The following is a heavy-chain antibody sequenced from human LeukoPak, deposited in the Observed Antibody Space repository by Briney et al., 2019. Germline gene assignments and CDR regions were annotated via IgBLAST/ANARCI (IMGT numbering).Heavy chain of an antibody. V-gene: IGHV3-23*01. CDR2: ISGSGGST. CDR1: GFTFSSYA. D-gene: IGHD3-10*01. Sequence: GALRLSCAASGFTFSSYAMSWVRQAPGKGLEWVSAISGSGGSTYYADSVKGRFTISRDNSKNTLYLQMNSLRAEDTAVYYCAKSQKGLARIHWFGDTKDYFDYWGQGTLVTVSS. CDR3: AKSQKGLARIHWFGDTKDYFDY. J-gene: IGHJ4*02.